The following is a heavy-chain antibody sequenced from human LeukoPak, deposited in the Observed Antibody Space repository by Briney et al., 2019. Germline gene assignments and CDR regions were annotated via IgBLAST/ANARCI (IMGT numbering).Heavy chain of an antibody. J-gene: IGHJ6*02. D-gene: IGHD3-9*01. CDR3: ARDLKRDYDILTGYYTPYYYYGMDV. Sequence: GGSLRLSCAASGFTVSSNYMSWVRQAPGKGLEWVSVIYSGGSTYYADSVKSRFTISRDNSKNTLYLQMNSLRAEDTAVYYCARDLKRDYDILTGYYTPYYYYGMDVWGQGTTVTVSS. V-gene: IGHV3-66*01. CDR1: GFTVSSNY. CDR2: IYSGGST.